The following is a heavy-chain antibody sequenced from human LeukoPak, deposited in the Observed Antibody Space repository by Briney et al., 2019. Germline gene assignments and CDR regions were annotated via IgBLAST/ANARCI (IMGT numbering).Heavy chain of an antibody. CDR1: GFTFSSYS. CDR2: ISSSSSYI. D-gene: IGHD5-18*01. J-gene: IGHJ4*02. Sequence: GGSLRLSCAASGFTFSSYSMNWVRQAPGKGLEWVSSISSSSSYIYYADSVKGRFTISRDNAKNSLYLQMNSLRAEDTAVYYCARDGDTAMVTPFDYWDQGTLVTVSS. CDR3: ARDGDTAMVTPFDY. V-gene: IGHV3-21*01.